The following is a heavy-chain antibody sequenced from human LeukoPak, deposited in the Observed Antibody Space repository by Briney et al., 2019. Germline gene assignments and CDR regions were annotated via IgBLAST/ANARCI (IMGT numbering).Heavy chain of an antibody. Sequence: SETLSLTCTVSGGSISSYYWSWIRQPPGKGLEWIGYIYTSGSTNYNPSLKSRVTISADTSKNQFSLKLSSVTAADTAVYYCARTAGTDKDAFDIWGQGTMVTVSS. CDR3: ARTAGTDKDAFDI. D-gene: IGHD1-1*01. J-gene: IGHJ3*02. CDR1: GGSISSYY. CDR2: IYTSGST. V-gene: IGHV4-4*09.